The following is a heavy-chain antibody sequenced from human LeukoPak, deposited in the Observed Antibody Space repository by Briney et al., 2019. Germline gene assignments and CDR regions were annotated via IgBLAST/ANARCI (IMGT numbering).Heavy chain of an antibody. CDR2: IYYSGST. D-gene: IGHD3-10*01. CDR1: GGSISNYY. V-gene: IGHV4-59*01. Sequence: SETLSLTCTVSGGSISNYYWSWIRQPPGKGLEWIGYIYYSGSTNYNPSLKSRVTISVDTSKNQFSLKLSSVTAADTAVYYCAGCITEGWFDPWGQGTLVTVSS. CDR3: AGCITEGWFDP. J-gene: IGHJ5*02.